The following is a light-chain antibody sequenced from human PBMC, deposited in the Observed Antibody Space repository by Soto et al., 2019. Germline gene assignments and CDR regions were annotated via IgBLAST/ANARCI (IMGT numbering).Light chain of an antibody. CDR3: QQSYSTLYT. V-gene: IGKV1-39*01. Sequence: DIQMTQSPSSLSASVGDRVTITCRASQSITTYLNWYQHKPGKAPKLLIYGASSLRSGVPSRFSGSGSGTDFTLTISSLQPEDFATYYCQQSYSTLYTFGQGTKLEIK. CDR1: QSITTY. J-gene: IGKJ2*01. CDR2: GAS.